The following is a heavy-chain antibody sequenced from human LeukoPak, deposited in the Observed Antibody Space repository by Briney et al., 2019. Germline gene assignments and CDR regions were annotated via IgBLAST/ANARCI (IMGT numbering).Heavy chain of an antibody. V-gene: IGHV3-53*01. CDR3: AREPGTDYRKYYFDY. CDR2: IYSGGTT. CDR1: GFTFSSNY. D-gene: IGHD3/OR15-3a*01. J-gene: IGHJ4*02. Sequence: GGSLRLSCAASGFTFSSNYMSWVRQAPGMGLEWVSVIYSGGTTYYADSVKGRFTISRDNSKNMLYLQMNSLRAEDTAVYYCAREPGTDYRKYYFDYWGQGTLVTVSS.